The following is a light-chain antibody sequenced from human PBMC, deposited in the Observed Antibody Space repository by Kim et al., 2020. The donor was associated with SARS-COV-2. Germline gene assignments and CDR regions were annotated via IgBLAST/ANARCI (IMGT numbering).Light chain of an antibody. CDR2: DVS. J-gene: IGLJ1*01. V-gene: IGLV2-14*01. CDR1: SSDVCGYNY. Sequence: QSALTQPASVSGSPGQSITISCTGTSSDVCGYNYVSWYQQHPGKAPKLMIYDVSKRPSGVSNRFSGSKSGNTASLTISGLQAEDEADYYCSSYTSSSPLYVFGTGTKVTVL. CDR3: SSYTSSSPLYV.